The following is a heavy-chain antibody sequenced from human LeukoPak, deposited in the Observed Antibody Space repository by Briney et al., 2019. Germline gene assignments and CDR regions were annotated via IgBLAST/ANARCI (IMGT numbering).Heavy chain of an antibody. V-gene: IGHV4-30-2*01. CDR3: ARVDSSSATRGPLDY. CDR1: GVSISRGGYS. D-gene: IGHD6-13*01. Sequence: PQTPSLTCAVSGVSISRGGYSRSWIRQPPGNGLEWIGYIYHSGGTYSNPSLEGRVTLSVDRSKNQFSLKPSSVTAADTAVYYCARVDSSSATRGPLDYWGQGTLVTVSS. CDR2: IYHSGGT. J-gene: IGHJ4*02.